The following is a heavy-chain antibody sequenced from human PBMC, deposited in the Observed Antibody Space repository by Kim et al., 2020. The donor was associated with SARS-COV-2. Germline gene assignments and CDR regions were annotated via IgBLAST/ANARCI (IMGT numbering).Heavy chain of an antibody. CDR2: IDWDDDK. CDR1: GFSLSTSGMC. D-gene: IGHD1-7*01. Sequence: SGPTLVNPTQTLTLTCTFSGFSLSTSGMCVSWIRQSPGKALAWLARIDWDDDKYYNKSLKTRLTISKDTSKNQVVLIMTNMDPVDTATYYCARLRGTGTTRSQSYRYYMDVWGKGTMVTVSS. J-gene: IGHJ6*03. V-gene: IGHV2-70*11. CDR3: ARLRGTGTTRSQSYRYYMDV.